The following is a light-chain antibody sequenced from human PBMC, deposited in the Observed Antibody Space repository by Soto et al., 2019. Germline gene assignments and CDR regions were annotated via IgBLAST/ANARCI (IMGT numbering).Light chain of an antibody. CDR3: LLTYSGGRV. CDR2: DTI. CDR1: AGPVTSNHY. V-gene: IGLV7-46*01. Sequence: QAVVPQEPSLTVSPGGTVTLTCGSSAGPVTSNHYPYWYQQRPGQVPRTLIYDTINRQSWAPARFSGSLVGVKAALTLSGAQPEDEADYYCLLTYSGGRVFGVGTKLTVL. J-gene: IGLJ2*01.